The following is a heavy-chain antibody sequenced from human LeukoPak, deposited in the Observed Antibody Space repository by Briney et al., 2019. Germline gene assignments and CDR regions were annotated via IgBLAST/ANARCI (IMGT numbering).Heavy chain of an antibody. CDR1: GLHFSGTA. CDR2: ISHDGMNA. J-gene: IGHJ5*02. D-gene: IGHD6-19*01. Sequence: GGSLRLSCAASGLHFSGTAMSWVRQAPGKGLEWLSAISHDGMNAYYAFSVKGRFTISRDNSKTTVSLEMSSLTAADTGVYYCAKDGAQYSSGPECDPRGQGALVTVSP. CDR3: AKDGAQYSSGPECDP. V-gene: IGHV3-23*01.